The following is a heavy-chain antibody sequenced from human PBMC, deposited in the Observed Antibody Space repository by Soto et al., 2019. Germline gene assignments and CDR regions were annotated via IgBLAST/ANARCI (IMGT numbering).Heavy chain of an antibody. CDR1: DFTFSNAW. V-gene: IGHV3-15*07. D-gene: IGHD1-20*01. J-gene: IGHJ3*02. Sequence: GGSLRLSCAASDFTFSNAWINWVRQVPGKGLEWVGRIKSRTDGGTTDYAAPVKGRFTISRDDSKNTLYLQMNSLKTEDTALYYCTTLFNWKIPDIWGQGTMVTVSS. CDR3: TTLFNWKIPDI. CDR2: IKSRTDGGTT.